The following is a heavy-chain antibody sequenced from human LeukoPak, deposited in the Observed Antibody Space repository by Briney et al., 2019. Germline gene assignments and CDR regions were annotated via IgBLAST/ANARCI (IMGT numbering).Heavy chain of an antibody. CDR2: IWYDGSNK. J-gene: IGHJ4*02. V-gene: IGHV3-33*01. CDR3: ARGGTYGDYFGY. CDR1: GFTFSSYG. Sequence: GRSLRLSCAASGFTFSSYGMHWVRQAPGKGLEGVAVIWYDGSNKYYADSVKGRFTISRDNSKNTLYLQMNSLRAEDTAVYYCARGGTYGDYFGYWGQGTLVTVSS. D-gene: IGHD4-17*01.